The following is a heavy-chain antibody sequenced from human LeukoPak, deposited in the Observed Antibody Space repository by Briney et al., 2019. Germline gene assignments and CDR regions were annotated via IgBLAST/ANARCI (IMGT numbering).Heavy chain of an antibody. Sequence: GGSLRLSCTVSGFTVSSNYMSWVRQAPGKGLEWVSVIYSGGSTYYADSVKGRFTISRDNSKNTLYLQMNSLRAEDTAVYYCARDAPPSGHVDYWGQGTLVTVSS. V-gene: IGHV3-66*01. D-gene: IGHD3-10*01. J-gene: IGHJ4*02. CDR2: IYSGGST. CDR3: ARDAPPSGHVDY. CDR1: GFTVSSNY.